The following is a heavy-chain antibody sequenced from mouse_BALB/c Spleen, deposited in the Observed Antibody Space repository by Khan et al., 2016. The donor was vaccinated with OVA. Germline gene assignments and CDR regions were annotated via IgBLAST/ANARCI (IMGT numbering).Heavy chain of an antibody. D-gene: IGHD2-2*01. CDR1: GYSFTNYY. J-gene: IGHJ3*01. CDR3: TRHGFVAWFTY. Sequence: VQLKQSGPELMKPEASVKISCKASGYSFTNYYIHWVIQSHGKSLEWIGYIDPFSGGTTYNQKFKGKATLTVDKSSSTAYIHLSNLTSEDSAVYYCTRHGFVAWFTYWGQGTLVTVSA. V-gene: IGHV1S135*01. CDR2: IDPFSGGT.